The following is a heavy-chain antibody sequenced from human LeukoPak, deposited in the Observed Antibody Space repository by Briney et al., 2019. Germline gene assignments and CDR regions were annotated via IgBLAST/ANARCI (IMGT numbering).Heavy chain of an antibody. Sequence: GGSLRLSCAASGFTFSSYAMSWVRQAPGKGLEWVSGISSSGGSTYYADSVKGRFTISRDNAKNALSLQMNSLRDEDTAVYYCATSGNYYLKYWGQGTLVTVSS. CDR2: ISSSGGST. V-gene: IGHV3-23*01. CDR1: GFTFSSYA. J-gene: IGHJ4*02. D-gene: IGHD1-26*01. CDR3: ATSGNYYLKY.